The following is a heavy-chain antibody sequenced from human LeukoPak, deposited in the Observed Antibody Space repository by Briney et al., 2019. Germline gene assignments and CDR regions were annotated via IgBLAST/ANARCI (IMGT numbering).Heavy chain of an antibody. CDR2: IYHSGST. CDR1: GYSISSGYY. Sequence: SETLSLTCTVSGYSISSGYYWGWIRQPPGKGLEWIGSIYHSGSTYYNPSLKSRVTISVDTSKNQFSLQLNSVTPEDTAVYYCARDGGHGYSFDYWGQGTLVTVSS. V-gene: IGHV4-38-2*02. CDR3: ARDGGHGYSFDY. D-gene: IGHD2-15*01. J-gene: IGHJ4*02.